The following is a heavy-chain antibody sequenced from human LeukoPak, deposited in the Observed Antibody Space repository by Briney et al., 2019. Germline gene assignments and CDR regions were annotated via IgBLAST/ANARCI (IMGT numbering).Heavy chain of an antibody. CDR1: GFTFSSYA. CDR2: ISYDGSNK. J-gene: IGHJ4*02. D-gene: IGHD2-2*01. Sequence: GGSLRLSCAASGFTFSSYAMHWVRQAPGKGLERVAVISYDGSNKYYADSVKGRFTISRDNSKNTLYLQMNSLRAEDTAVYYCANHCSSTSCLSTRGSWGQGTLVTVSS. CDR3: ANHCSSTSCLSTRGS. V-gene: IGHV3-30*04.